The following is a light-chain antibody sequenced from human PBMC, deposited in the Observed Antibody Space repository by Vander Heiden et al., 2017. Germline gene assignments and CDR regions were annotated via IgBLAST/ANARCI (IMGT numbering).Light chain of an antibody. V-gene: IGKV1-8*01. CDR3: QQYYSYPFT. J-gene: IGKJ3*01. CDR1: QGISSY. CDR2: AAS. Sequence: AIRITQSPSSLSASTGDRVTITCRASQGISSYLAWYQQKPGKAPKLQIYAASTLQSGVPSRFSGSGSGTDFTLTISCLQSEDFATYYCQQYYSYPFTFGPGTKVDIK.